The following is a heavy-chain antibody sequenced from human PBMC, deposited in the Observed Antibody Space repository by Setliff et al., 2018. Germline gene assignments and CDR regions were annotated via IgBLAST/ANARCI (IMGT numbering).Heavy chain of an antibody. V-gene: IGHV4-39*01. D-gene: IGHD3-22*01. CDR1: GGSISSSIYF. CDR2: IYYSGSA. Sequence: LSLTCNVSGGSISSSIYFWDWIRQPPGKGLEWIGNIYYSGSAFYNPSLKSRVTISVDTSKTQFSLKLSSVTAADTAVYYCARGPNTYDSSGYYYRAGYYYYMDVWGKGTTVTVSS. CDR3: ARGPNTYDSSGYYYRAGYYYYMDV. J-gene: IGHJ6*03.